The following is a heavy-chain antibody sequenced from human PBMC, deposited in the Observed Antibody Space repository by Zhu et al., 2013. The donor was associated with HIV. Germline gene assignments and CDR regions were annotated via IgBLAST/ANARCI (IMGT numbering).Heavy chain of an antibody. J-gene: IGHJ4*02. CDR3: ARRGSFADYFDS. CDR1: GGTFSSHG. Sequence: QVQLVQSGAEVKKPGSSVKVSCKASGGTFSSHGLNWVRQAPGQGLEWMGGIIPIFEKTNIAQKFQSRVTITADKSTSTAYMELSSLRSEDTAVYYCARRGSFADYFDSWGQGTLVTVSS. CDR2: IIPIFEKT. D-gene: IGHD3-10*01. V-gene: IGHV1-69*14.